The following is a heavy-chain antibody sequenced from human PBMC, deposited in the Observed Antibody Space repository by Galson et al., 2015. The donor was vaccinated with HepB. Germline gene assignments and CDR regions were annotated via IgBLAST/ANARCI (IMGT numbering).Heavy chain of an antibody. D-gene: IGHD3-22*01. J-gene: IGHJ3*02. CDR1: GFPFSNAW. CDR2: IKSKTHGGTT. Sequence: SLRLSCAASGFPFSNAWMSWVRQAPGKGLEWIGRIKSKTHGGTTDYAAPVKGRLTISRDDSKNTLYLQMNSLKTEDSAVYYCTTDCGDDSSPFPSSDAFDIWGQGTMVTVSS. CDR3: TTDCGDDSSPFPSSDAFDI. V-gene: IGHV3-15*01.